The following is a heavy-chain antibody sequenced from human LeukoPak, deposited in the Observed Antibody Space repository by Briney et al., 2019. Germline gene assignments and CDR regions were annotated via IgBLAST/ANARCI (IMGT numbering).Heavy chain of an antibody. V-gene: IGHV5-51*01. CDR3: ARLRQGSTGWYSWFDP. CDR2: IYPGDSDT. Sequence: KGGEPLKISCKGSGSSFTTYWIGGVRPMPGKGLEWMGIIYPGDSDTRYSPSFQGQVTISADKSISTAYLQWSSLKASDTAMYYCARLRQGSTGWYSWFDPWGQGTLVTVSS. CDR1: GSSFTTYW. J-gene: IGHJ5*02. D-gene: IGHD6-19*01.